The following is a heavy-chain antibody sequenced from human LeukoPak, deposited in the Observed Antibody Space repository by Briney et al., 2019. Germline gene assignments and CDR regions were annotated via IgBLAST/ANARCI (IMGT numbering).Heavy chain of an antibody. J-gene: IGHJ4*02. CDR3: ARDLLPYCSSTSCLDY. D-gene: IGHD2-2*01. CDR1: GFTFSSYW. Sequence: PGGSLRLSCAASGFTFSSYWMSWVRQAPGKGLEWVANIKQDGSEKYYVDSVKGRFTISRDNSKNTLYLQMNSLRAEDTAVYYCARDLLPYCSSTSCLDYWGQGTLVTVSS. CDR2: IKQDGSEK. V-gene: IGHV3-7*03.